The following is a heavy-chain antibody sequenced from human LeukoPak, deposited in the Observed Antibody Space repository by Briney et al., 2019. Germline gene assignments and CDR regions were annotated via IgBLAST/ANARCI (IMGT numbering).Heavy chain of an antibody. Sequence: AASVKVSCKASGGTFSSYAISWVRQAPGQGLEWMGGIIPIFGTANYAQKFQGRVTITADESTSTAYMELSSLRSEDTAVYYCALEAAAERGYFDYWGQGTLVTVSS. CDR3: ALEAAAERGYFDY. D-gene: IGHD6-13*01. CDR1: GGTFSSYA. J-gene: IGHJ4*02. CDR2: IIPIFGTA. V-gene: IGHV1-69*13.